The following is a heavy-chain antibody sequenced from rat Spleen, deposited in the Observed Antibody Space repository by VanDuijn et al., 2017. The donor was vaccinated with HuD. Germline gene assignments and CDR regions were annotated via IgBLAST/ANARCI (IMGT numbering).Heavy chain of an antibody. D-gene: IGHD3-7*01. CDR2: ISPIGGTT. CDR3: ARRSPPYYTFFDY. J-gene: IGHJ2*01. CDR1: GFTFSNYD. Sequence: EVQLVESGGGLVRPGRSLKLSCAASGFTFSNYDMAWVRQAPTKGLEWVASISPIGGTTYYRDSVKGRFTVSINHAKTTLYLQMDSLRSEDTATYYCARRSPPYYTFFDYWGQGVMVTVSS. V-gene: IGHV5-25*01.